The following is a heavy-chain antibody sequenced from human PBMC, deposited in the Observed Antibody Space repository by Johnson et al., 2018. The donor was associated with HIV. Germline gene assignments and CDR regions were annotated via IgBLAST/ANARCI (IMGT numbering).Heavy chain of an antibody. CDR3: ARVEQQLWLRGAFDI. CDR1: GFTFSSYA. CDR2: IRYDGSNK. Sequence: QEQLVESGGGVVQPGRSLRLSCAASGFTFSSYAMHWVRQAPGKGLEWVAFIRYDGSNKYYADSVKGRFTISRDNSKNTLYLQMNSLRAEDTAVYYCARVEQQLWLRGAFDIWGQGTMVTVSS. J-gene: IGHJ3*02. D-gene: IGHD5-18*01. V-gene: IGHV3-30*02.